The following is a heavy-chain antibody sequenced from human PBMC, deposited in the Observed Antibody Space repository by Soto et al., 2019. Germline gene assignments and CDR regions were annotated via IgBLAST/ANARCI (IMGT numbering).Heavy chain of an antibody. CDR1: GGSFSGYY. CDR3: ARGRTVPPPYGMDV. Sequence: QVQLQQWGAGLLKPSETLSLTCAVYGGSFSGYYWSWIRQPPGKGLEWIGEINHSGSTYYNPSLKSRVTISVDTSKNQFSLKLSSVTAADTAVYYCARGRTVPPPYGMDVWGQGTTVTVSS. CDR2: INHSGST. V-gene: IGHV4-34*01. J-gene: IGHJ6*02. D-gene: IGHD2-21*02.